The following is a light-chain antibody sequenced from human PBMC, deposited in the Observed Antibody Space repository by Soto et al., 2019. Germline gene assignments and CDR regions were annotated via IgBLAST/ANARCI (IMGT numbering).Light chain of an antibody. V-gene: IGKV3-20*01. CDR1: QRLIASD. CDR3: QQYGSSPLIT. J-gene: IGKJ5*01. CDR2: GVS. Sequence: EIGLSRSPGTLSLSPGQRGTLSFMAIQRLIASDIAWYQQKPGQAPKFLIYGVSSRATGIPDRFSGSGSGTDFTLTISRLEPEDFAVYHCQQYGSSPLITFGQGTRLEIK.